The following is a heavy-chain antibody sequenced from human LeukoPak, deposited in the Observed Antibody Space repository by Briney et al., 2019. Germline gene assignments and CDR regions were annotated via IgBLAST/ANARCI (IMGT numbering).Heavy chain of an antibody. CDR1: GYTFTGYY. CDR2: INPNSGGT. Sequence: GASVTVSCKASGYTFTGYYMHWVRQAPGQGREWMGWINPNSGGTNYAQKFQGRVTMTRDTSISTAYMELSRLRSDDTAVYYCARTDIVATADAFDIWGQGTMVTVSS. CDR3: ARTDIVATADAFDI. D-gene: IGHD5-12*01. J-gene: IGHJ3*02. V-gene: IGHV1-2*02.